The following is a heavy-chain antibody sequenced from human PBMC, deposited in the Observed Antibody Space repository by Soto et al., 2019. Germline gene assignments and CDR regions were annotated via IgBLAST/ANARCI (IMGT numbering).Heavy chain of an antibody. CDR2: TMNKAASYAS. D-gene: IGHD2-21*01. CDR1: GFIFSDSY. CDR3: SAWGWKGDFGAE. V-gene: IGHV3-72*01. Sequence: EVQLVESGGGLSQPGESLRLACSTSGFIFSDSYIDWVRQARGKGLEWVGRTMNKAASYASEYAGSVKGRLNISRNPSQHSLYRQMNSLTIVDTAVYFCSAWGWKGDFGAEWGQGTQVIVSS. J-gene: IGHJ4*02.